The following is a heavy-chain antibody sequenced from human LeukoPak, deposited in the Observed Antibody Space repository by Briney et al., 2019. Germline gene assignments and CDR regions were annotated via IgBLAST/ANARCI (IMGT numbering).Heavy chain of an antibody. D-gene: IGHD3-3*01. Sequence: GGSLRLSCAASGFTFSSYSMNWVRQAPGKGLEWVSSISSSSYIYYADSVKGRFTISRDNAKNSLYLQMNSLRAEDTAVYYCARVYRSGYYDYYYMDVWGKGTTVTVSS. J-gene: IGHJ6*03. CDR1: GFTFSSYS. CDR3: ARVYRSGYYDYYYMDV. V-gene: IGHV3-21*01. CDR2: ISSSSYI.